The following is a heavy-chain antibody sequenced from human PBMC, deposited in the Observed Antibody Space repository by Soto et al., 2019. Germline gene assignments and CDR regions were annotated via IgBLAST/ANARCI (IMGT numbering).Heavy chain of an antibody. CDR2: IFYSGDT. D-gene: IGHD1-7*01. CDR3: VGTGTTDDF. Sequence: VQLQGSGPGLLKPSQTLSLTCTVSGASVNTGDYYWSYIRQPPGKGLEWLGYIFYSGDTYYNPSLKSRAPISLNTSRNQFSLTLTAVTDADTALYYCVGTGTTDDFWGQVTLVTVSS. J-gene: IGHJ1*01. V-gene: IGHV4-30-4*01. CDR1: GASVNTGDYY.